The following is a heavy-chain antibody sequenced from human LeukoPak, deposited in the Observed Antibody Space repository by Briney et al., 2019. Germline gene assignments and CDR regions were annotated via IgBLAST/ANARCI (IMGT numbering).Heavy chain of an antibody. CDR2: MNQDGSAK. V-gene: IGHV3-7*01. CDR1: GFTFSTYW. Sequence: GGSLRLSCGASGFTFSTYWMSWVRQAPGKGLEWVANMNQDGSAKYYVDSVKGRFTISRDNAKSSLYLQMNSLRAEDTAFYYCVRSRGEYERGYFDYWGQGTLVTVSS. J-gene: IGHJ4*02. D-gene: IGHD4-17*01. CDR3: VRSRGEYERGYFDY.